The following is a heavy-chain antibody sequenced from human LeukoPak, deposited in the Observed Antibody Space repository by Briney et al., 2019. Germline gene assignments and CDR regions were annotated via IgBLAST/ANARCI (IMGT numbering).Heavy chain of an antibody. CDR3: ARIPHKYSGSYLYYFDY. CDR2: IYYSGST. CDR1: GGSFRGYY. J-gene: IGHJ4*02. V-gene: IGHV4-34*01. Sequence: NSSETLSLTCAVYGGSFRGYYWSWIRQPPGKGLEWIGSIYYSGSTYYNPSLKSRVTISVDTSKNQFSLKLSSVTAADTAVYYCARIPHKYSGSYLYYFDYWGQGTLVTVSS. D-gene: IGHD1-26*01.